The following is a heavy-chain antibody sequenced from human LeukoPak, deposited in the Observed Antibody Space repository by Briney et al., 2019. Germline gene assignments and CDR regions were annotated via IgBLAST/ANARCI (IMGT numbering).Heavy chain of an antibody. CDR3: ARGEFQLPYYFDY. J-gene: IGHJ4*02. CDR2: IYYSGST. D-gene: IGHD2-2*01. V-gene: IGHV4-59*01. CDR1: GGSISSYY. Sequence: DRSETLSLTCTVSGGSISSYYWSWIRQPPGKGLEWIGYIYYSGSTNYNPSLKSRVTISVDTSKNQFSLKLSSVTAADTAVYYCARGEFQLPYYFDYWGQGTLVTVSS.